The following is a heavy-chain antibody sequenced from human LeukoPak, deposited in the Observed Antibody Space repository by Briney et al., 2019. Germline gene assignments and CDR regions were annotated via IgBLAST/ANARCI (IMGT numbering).Heavy chain of an antibody. Sequence: ASVKVSCKASGYTFTSYGISWVRQAPGQGLEWMGWISACNGNTNYAQKLQGRVTMTTDTSTSTAYLELRSLRSDDTAVYYCARDHCSSTSCYTPGGDYWGQGTLVTVSS. CDR3: ARDHCSSTSCYTPGGDY. D-gene: IGHD2-2*02. CDR2: ISACNGNT. CDR1: GYTFTSYG. J-gene: IGHJ4*02. V-gene: IGHV1-18*01.